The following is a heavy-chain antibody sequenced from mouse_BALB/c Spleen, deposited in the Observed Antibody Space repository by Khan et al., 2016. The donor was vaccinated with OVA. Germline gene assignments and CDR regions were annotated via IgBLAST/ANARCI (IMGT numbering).Heavy chain of an antibody. J-gene: IGHJ2*01. CDR2: INPSTGYT. Sequence: QVRLQQSGAELAKPGASVKMSCKASGYTFINYWILWVKQRPGQVLEWIGYINPSTGYTEYHQNFKDKATLTADKSSSTAYMQLSSLTSEDSAVYYCAIRGLRWDFDNWGQGTTLTVSS. D-gene: IGHD1-1*01. CDR3: AIRGLRWDFDN. CDR1: GYTFINYW. V-gene: IGHV1-7*01.